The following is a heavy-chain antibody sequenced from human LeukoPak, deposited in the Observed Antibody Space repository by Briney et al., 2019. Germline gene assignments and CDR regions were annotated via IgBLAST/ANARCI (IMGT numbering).Heavy chain of an antibody. J-gene: IGHJ4*02. CDR1: GGSISSYY. CDR2: IYYSGST. D-gene: IGHD3-22*01. V-gene: IGHV4-59*01. Sequence: SETLSLTCTVSGGSISSYYWSWIRQPPGKGLEWIGYIYYSGSTNYNPSLKSRVTISVDTSKNQFSLKLSSVTAADPAVYYCAGDSSGYHSNGYWGQGTLVTVSS. CDR3: AGDSSGYHSNGY.